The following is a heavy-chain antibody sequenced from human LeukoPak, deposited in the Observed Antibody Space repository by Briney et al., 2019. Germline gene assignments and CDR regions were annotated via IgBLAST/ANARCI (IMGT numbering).Heavy chain of an antibody. Sequence: ASVKVSCKASGYTFTSYGISWVRQAPGQAPEWMGIINPRGGSTDYAQKFQDRITMTSDTSTSTVYMELKSLTSEDTAVYFCARVGTTGATADNWGQGTLVTVSS. CDR2: INPRGGST. CDR1: GYTFTSYG. J-gene: IGHJ4*02. D-gene: IGHD4-11*01. V-gene: IGHV1-46*01. CDR3: ARVGTTGATADN.